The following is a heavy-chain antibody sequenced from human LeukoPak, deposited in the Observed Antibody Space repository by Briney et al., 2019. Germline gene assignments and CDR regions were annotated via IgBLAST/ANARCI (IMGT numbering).Heavy chain of an antibody. V-gene: IGHV4-39*01. CDR2: IYYSGST. J-gene: IGHJ4*02. Sequence: SETLSLTCTVSGGSISSSSYYWGWIRQPPGKGLEWIGSIYYSGSTYYNPSLKSRVTISVDTSKNQFSLKLSSVTVADTAVYYCARQIPGQQLGFDYWGQGTLVTVSS. CDR3: ARQIPGQQLGFDY. D-gene: IGHD6-13*01. CDR1: GGSISSSSYY.